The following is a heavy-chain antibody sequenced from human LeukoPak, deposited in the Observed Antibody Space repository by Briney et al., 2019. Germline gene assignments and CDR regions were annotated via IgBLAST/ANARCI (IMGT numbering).Heavy chain of an antibody. D-gene: IGHD6-13*01. Sequence: PSETLSLTCAVYGGSFSGYYWSWIRQPPGKGLEWIGSIYFSGRTYYNMSLKSRVTISIDTSKNQFSLKVNSVTAADTAVYYCARKEGGQLVNTRRWFDPWGQGTLVTVSS. V-gene: IGHV4-34*01. CDR2: IYFSGRT. J-gene: IGHJ5*02. CDR3: ARKEGGQLVNTRRWFDP. CDR1: GGSFSGYY.